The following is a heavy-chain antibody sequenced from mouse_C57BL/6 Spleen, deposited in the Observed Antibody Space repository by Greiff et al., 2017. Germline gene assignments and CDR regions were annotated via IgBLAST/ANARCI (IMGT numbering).Heavy chain of an antibody. CDR1: GYTFTEYT. D-gene: IGHD2-4*01. J-gene: IGHJ2*01. CDR2: FYPGSGSV. Sequence: VQLQQSGAELVKPGASVTLSCKASGYTFTEYTIHWVKQRSGKGLEWIGWFYPGSGSVTYNEKVKDKATLTADKSSSTVDMELSRVTSEDAAVYFCARRDEECYEYPDYCDGWGQGATLTVSS. V-gene: IGHV1-62-2*01. CDR3: ARRDEECYEYPDYCDG.